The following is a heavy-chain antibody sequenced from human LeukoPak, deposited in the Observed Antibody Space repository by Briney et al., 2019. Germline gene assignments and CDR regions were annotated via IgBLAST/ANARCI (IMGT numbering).Heavy chain of an antibody. V-gene: IGHV4-59*10. CDR1: GGSFSGYY. CDR2: IYTSGST. Sequence: PSETLSLTCAVYGGSFSGYYWSWIRQPAGKGLEWIGRIYTSGSTSYNPSLKSRVTISLDTAKNQFSLKLTSVTAADTAVYFCARSRGGFGDYGSWFDPWGQGTLVTVSS. J-gene: IGHJ5*02. CDR3: ARSRGGFGDYGSWFDP. D-gene: IGHD4-17*01.